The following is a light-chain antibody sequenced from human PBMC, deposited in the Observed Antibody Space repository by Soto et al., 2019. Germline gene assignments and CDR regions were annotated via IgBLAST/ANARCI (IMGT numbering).Light chain of an antibody. CDR3: ASYGGRDDMI. CDR2: AVT. J-gene: IGLJ2*01. Sequence: QSALTQPASVSGSPGQSITISCTGTISDVGSYNLVSWYQQHPGKAPKLIMYAVTKRPSGASDRFSGSKSGYTASLTVSGLQAEDEADYYCASYGGRDDMIFGGGTKVTVL. CDR1: ISDVGSYNL. V-gene: IGLV2-23*02.